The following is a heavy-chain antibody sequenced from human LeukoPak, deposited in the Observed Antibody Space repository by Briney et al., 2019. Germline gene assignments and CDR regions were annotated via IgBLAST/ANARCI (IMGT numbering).Heavy chain of an antibody. J-gene: IGHJ6*02. D-gene: IGHD5-24*01. CDR3: ARDRGSVEMATNRYYHYYYGMDV. V-gene: IGHV1-69*13. CDR2: IIPIFGTA. Sequence: SVKVSCKASGGTFSSYAISWVRQAPGQGLEWMGGIIPIFGTANYAQKFQGRVTITADESTSTAYMELSSLRSEDTAVYYCARDRGSVEMATNRYYHYYYGMDVWGQGTTVTVSS. CDR1: GGTFSSYA.